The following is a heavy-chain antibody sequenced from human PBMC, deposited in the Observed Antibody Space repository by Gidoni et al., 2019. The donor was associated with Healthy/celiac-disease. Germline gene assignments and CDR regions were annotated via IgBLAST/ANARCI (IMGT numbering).Heavy chain of an antibody. J-gene: IGHJ4*02. CDR1: GVNFSDYY. CDR2: IMSSGSTI. CDR3: ARVPYCGGDCYSGYYFDY. V-gene: IGHV3-11*01. D-gene: IGHD2-21*02. Sequence: QVQLVESGGGLVKPGGSLRRSCAASGVNFSDYYMSWIRQAPGKGLEWVSFIMSSGSTIYYADSVKGRFTISRDNAKNSLYLQMNSLRAEDTAVYYCARVPYCGGDCYSGYYFDYWGQGTLVTVSS.